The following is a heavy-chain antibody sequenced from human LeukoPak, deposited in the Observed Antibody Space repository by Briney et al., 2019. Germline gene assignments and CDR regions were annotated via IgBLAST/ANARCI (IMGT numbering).Heavy chain of an antibody. CDR1: GFTFSSYG. J-gene: IGHJ6*02. D-gene: IGHD3-10*01. Sequence: PGGSLRLSCAASGFTFSSYGMHWVRQAPGKGLEWEAVISYDGSNKYYADSVKGRFTISRDNSKNTLYLQMNSLRAEDTAVYYCAKEFDKAGYYYYYGMDVWGQGTTVTVSS. V-gene: IGHV3-30*18. CDR3: AKEFDKAGYYYYYGMDV. CDR2: ISYDGSNK.